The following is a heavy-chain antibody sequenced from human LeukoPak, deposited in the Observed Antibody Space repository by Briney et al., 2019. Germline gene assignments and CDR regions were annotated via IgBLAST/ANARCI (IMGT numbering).Heavy chain of an antibody. CDR3: ATYYCSSTSCYEDY. CDR2: ISTDGSTT. Sequence: PGGSLRLSCAASGFTFTSYWMDWVRQAPGKGLVWVSRISTDGSTTSYADSVKGRFTISRDNAKNTLYLQMNSLRADDTAVYYCATYYCSSTSCYEDYWGQGTLVTVSS. CDR1: GFTFTSYW. J-gene: IGHJ4*02. V-gene: IGHV3-74*01. D-gene: IGHD2-2*01.